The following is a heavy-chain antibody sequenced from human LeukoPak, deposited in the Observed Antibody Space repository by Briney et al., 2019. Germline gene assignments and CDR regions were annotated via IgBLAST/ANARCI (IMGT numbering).Heavy chain of an antibody. J-gene: IGHJ5*02. CDR1: GGSISSSSYY. CDR3: ARDRGITMVRGVIPGGWFDP. V-gene: IGHV4-39*07. D-gene: IGHD3-10*01. Sequence: SETLSLTCTVSGGSISSSSYYWGWIRQPPGKGLEWIGSIYYSGSTYYNPSLKSRVTISVDTSKNQFSLKLSSVTAADTAVYYCARDRGITMVRGVIPGGWFDPWGQGTLVTVSS. CDR2: IYYSGST.